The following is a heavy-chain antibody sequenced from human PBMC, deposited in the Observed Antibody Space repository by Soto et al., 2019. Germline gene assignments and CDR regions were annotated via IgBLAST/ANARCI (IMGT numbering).Heavy chain of an antibody. J-gene: IGHJ4*02. CDR3: ARLSYGDYGEGYVDY. Sequence: PSETLSLTCTVSGGSISSSSYYWGWIRQPPGKGLEWIGSIYYSGSTYYNPSLKSRVTISVDTSKNQFSLKLSSVTAADTAVYYCARLSYGDYGEGYVDYWGQGTLVTV. CDR1: GGSISSSSYY. D-gene: IGHD4-17*01. CDR2: IYYSGST. V-gene: IGHV4-39*01.